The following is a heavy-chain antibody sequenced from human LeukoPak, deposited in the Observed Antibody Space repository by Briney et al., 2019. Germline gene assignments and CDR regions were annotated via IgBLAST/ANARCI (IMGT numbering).Heavy chain of an antibody. J-gene: IGHJ4*02. CDR1: GYTFTSYD. CDR2: MNPNSGNT. Sequence: ASVKVSCKASGYTFTSYDINWVRQATGQGLEWMGWMNPNSGNTGYAQKFQGRVTMTRNTSISTAYMELSSLRSEDTAVYYCARGRGKFGGVIPDYWGQGTLVTVSS. CDR3: ARGRGKFGGVIPDY. D-gene: IGHD3-16*02. V-gene: IGHV1-8*01.